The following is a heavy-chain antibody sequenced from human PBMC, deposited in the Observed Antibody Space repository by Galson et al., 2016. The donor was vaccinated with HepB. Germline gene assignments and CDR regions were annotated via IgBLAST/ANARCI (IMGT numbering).Heavy chain of an antibody. Sequence: LTCIVSDYSINNYWGWIRQLPGKGLEWIANRYHSGNTYYNPSLKGRVTISVDTSKNHFSLQLSSVTAADTAVYYCARGGNGSGYPFNYWGQGTLVTVSS. V-gene: IGHV4-38-2*02. CDR1: DYSINNY. J-gene: IGHJ4*02. D-gene: IGHD2-15*01. CDR2: RYHSGNT. CDR3: ARGGNGSGYPFNY.